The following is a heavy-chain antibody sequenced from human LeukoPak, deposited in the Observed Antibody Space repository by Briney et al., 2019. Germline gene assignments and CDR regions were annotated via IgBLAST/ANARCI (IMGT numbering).Heavy chain of an antibody. CDR2: ANPNSGNT. V-gene: IGHV1-8*01. Sequence: ASVKVSCKTSGYTFTSYDLNWVRQATGQGLEWMGWANPNSGNTGYAQKFQGRVTMTMDPSISTAYMELSSLRSEDTALYFCATGRGDYYYFMDVWGKGITVTVSS. J-gene: IGHJ6*03. CDR1: GYTFTSYD. CDR3: ATGRGDYYYFMDV. D-gene: IGHD3-10*01.